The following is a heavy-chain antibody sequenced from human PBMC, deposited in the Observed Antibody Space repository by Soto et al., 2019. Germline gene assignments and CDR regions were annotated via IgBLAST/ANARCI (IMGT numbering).Heavy chain of an antibody. J-gene: IGHJ5*02. Sequence: EVQLVESGGGLVQPGGSLRLSCAASGFTFSSYRMSWVRQAPGKGLEWVANIKQDGSEKYYVDSVKGRFTISRDNAKNSLYLQMNSLRAEDTAVYYCARDRGWSITGTAWRQGTLVTVSS. CDR3: ARDRGWSITGTA. V-gene: IGHV3-7*01. D-gene: IGHD1-7*01. CDR2: IKQDGSEK. CDR1: GFTFSSYR.